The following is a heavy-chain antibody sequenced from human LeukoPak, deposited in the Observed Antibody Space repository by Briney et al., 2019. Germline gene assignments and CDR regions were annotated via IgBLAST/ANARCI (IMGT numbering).Heavy chain of an antibody. D-gene: IGHD3-16*01. J-gene: IGHJ4*02. CDR1: GFTFSSYA. Sequence: TGGSLRLSCAASGFTFSSYAMSWVRQAPGKGLEWVSAISGSGGSTYYADSVKGRFTISRDNSKNTLYLQMNSLRGEDTAVYYCAKDRGNDDYVWGSWNYWGQGTLVTVSS. CDR2: ISGSGGST. V-gene: IGHV3-23*01. CDR3: AKDRGNDDYVWGSWNY.